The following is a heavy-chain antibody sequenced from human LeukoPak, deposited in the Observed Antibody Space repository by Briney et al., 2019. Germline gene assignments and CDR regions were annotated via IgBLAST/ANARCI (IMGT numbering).Heavy chain of an antibody. CDR2: ISSSSSYI. V-gene: IGHV3-21*01. Sequence: PGGSLRLSCAASGFTFSSYSMNWVRQAPGKGLEWVSSISSSSSYIYYADSVKGRFTISRDNAKNSLYLQMNSLRAEDTAVYYCARITMVRGAAKEFDYWGQGTLVTVSS. J-gene: IGHJ4*02. CDR1: GFTFSSYS. D-gene: IGHD3-10*01. CDR3: ARITMVRGAAKEFDY.